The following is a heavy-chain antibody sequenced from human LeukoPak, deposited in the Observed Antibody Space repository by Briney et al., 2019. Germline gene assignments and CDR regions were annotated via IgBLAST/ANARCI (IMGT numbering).Heavy chain of an antibody. CDR1: GYDFINYG. J-gene: IGHJ4*02. CDR2: RSIYNGNT. CDR3: ARGGPFPSGSSSREYYLDY. Sequence: VSVKVSCKASGYDFINYGISWVRQAPGQGLEWMGWRSIYNGNTDYKLQGRVTMTTDTSTSTAYMEVRSLRSDDTAVYYCARGGPFPSGSSSREYYLDYWGQGTLVTVSS. V-gene: IGHV1-18*01. D-gene: IGHD6-6*01.